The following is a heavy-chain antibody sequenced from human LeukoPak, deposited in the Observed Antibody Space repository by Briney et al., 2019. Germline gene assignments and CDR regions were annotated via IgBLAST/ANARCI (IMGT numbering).Heavy chain of an antibody. CDR3: AREGWSSSWYYFDY. CDR1: GYTFTNYG. CDR2: ISAYNGNT. Sequence: ASVKVSCKASGYTFTNYGVSWVRQAPGQGLEWMGRISAYNGNTNYAQKLQGRVTMTTDTSTSTAYMELRSLRSDDTAVYYCAREGWSSSWYYFDYWGQGTLVTVSS. D-gene: IGHD6-13*01. J-gene: IGHJ4*02. V-gene: IGHV1-18*01.